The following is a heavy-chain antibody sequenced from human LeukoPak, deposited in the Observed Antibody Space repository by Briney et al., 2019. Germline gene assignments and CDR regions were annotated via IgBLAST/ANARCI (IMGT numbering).Heavy chain of an antibody. CDR2: ISSNGGST. D-gene: IGHD3-22*01. Sequence: GGSLRLSCAASGFTFSSYAMHWVRQAPGKGLEYVSAISSNGGSTYYANSVKGRFTISRDNSKNTLYLQMNSLRDEDTAVYYCAKGLYYYDSSVSDYWGQGTLVTVSS. J-gene: IGHJ4*02. CDR3: AKGLYYYDSSVSDY. V-gene: IGHV3-64*01. CDR1: GFTFSSYA.